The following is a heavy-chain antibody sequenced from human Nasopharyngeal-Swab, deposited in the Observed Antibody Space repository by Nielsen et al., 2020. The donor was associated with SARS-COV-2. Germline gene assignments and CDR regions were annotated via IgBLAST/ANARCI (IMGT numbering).Heavy chain of an antibody. CDR1: GYTFTGYY. J-gene: IGHJ3*02. CDR3: AGASFGAFDI. Sequence: ASVKDSCKASGYTFTGYYMHWVRQAPGQGLEWMGIINPSGGSTSYAQKFQGRVTMTRDTSTSTVYMELSSLRSEDMAVYYCAGASFGAFDIWGQGTMVTVSS. CDR2: INPSGGST. V-gene: IGHV1-46*01. D-gene: IGHD3-10*01.